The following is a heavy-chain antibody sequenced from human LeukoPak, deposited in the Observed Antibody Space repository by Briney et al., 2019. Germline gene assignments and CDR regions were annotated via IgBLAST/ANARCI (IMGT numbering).Heavy chain of an antibody. J-gene: IGHJ6*02. V-gene: IGHV3-23*01. Sequence: AGGSLRLSCAASGFTFDNAWMNWVRQTPGKGLEWVSAISGSAGSTYYADSVKGRFTIFRDNSKNTLYLQMNSLRAEDTAIYYCAKDVDCSGGSCYSYYYAMDVWGQGTTVTVS. CDR2: ISGSAGST. CDR1: GFTFDNAW. D-gene: IGHD2-15*01. CDR3: AKDVDCSGGSCYSYYYAMDV.